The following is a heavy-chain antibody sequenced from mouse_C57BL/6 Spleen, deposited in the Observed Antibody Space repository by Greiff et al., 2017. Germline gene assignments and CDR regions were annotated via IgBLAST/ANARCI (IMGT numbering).Heavy chain of an antibody. D-gene: IGHD2-3*01. Sequence: VQLKQSGAELVRPGASVKLSCTASGFNIKDDYMHWVKQRPEQGLEWIGWIDPENGDTEYASKFQGKATITADTSSNTAYLQLSSLTSEDTAVYYCTTLDGYYVTSFDYWGQGTTLTVSS. CDR3: TTLDGYYVTSFDY. CDR2: IDPENGDT. V-gene: IGHV14-4*01. J-gene: IGHJ2*01. CDR1: GFNIKDDY.